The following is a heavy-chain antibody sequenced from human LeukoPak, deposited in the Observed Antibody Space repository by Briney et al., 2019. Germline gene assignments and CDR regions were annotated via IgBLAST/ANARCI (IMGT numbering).Heavy chain of an antibody. CDR1: GYTFTSYG. J-gene: IGHJ3*02. V-gene: IGHV1-18*01. Sequence: GAAVHVSCKASGYTFTSYGISWVRLAPAQGMEWMGWNSAYNGNTNYAQKFQGRVTMTRDTSISTAYMELSRLRSDDTAVYYCARVAGTRTDAFDIWGQGTMVTVSS. CDR2: NSAYNGNT. CDR3: ARVAGTRTDAFDI. D-gene: IGHD1-1*01.